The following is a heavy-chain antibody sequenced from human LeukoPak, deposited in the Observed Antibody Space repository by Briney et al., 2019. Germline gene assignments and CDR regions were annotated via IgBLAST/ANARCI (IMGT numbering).Heavy chain of an antibody. CDR2: IYYSGST. Sequence: SETLSLTCTVSGGSISSHYWSWIRQPPGKGLEWIGYIYYSGSTNYNPSLKSRVTMSVDTSKNHFSLKPSSVTAADTAVYYCARMRDWFDPWGQGTLVTVSS. V-gene: IGHV4-59*11. J-gene: IGHJ5*02. CDR3: ARMRDWFDP. CDR1: GGSISSHY.